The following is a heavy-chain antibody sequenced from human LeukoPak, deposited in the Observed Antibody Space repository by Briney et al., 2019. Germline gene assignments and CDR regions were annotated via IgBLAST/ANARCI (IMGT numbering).Heavy chain of an antibody. CDR2: IIPIFGTA. J-gene: IGHJ5*02. V-gene: IGHV1-69*05. CDR1: GGTFSSYA. CDR3: ARDRGITIFGVVPVGDNWFDP. D-gene: IGHD3-3*01. Sequence: SVKVSCKASGGTFSSYAISWVRQAPGQGLAWMGGIIPIFGTANYAQKLQGRVTITTDKSTSTAYMALSSLRSEDTAVYYCARDRGITIFGVVPVGDNWFDPWGQGTLVTVSS.